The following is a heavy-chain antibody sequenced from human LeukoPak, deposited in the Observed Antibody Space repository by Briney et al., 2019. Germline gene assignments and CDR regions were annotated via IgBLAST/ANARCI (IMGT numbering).Heavy chain of an antibody. Sequence: GGSLRLSCAASGFTFSSYSMNWVRQAPGKGLEWVSSISSSSSYIYYADSVKGRFTISRDNAKNSLYLQMNSLRAEDTAVYYCARDSGYSSSWYNWFDPWGQGTLVTVSS. V-gene: IGHV3-21*01. CDR1: GFTFSSYS. J-gene: IGHJ5*02. D-gene: IGHD6-13*01. CDR2: ISSSSSYI. CDR3: ARDSGYSSSWYNWFDP.